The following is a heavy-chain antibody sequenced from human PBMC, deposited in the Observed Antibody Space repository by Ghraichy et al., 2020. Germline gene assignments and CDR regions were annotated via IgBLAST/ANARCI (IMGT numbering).Heavy chain of an antibody. J-gene: IGHJ4*02. Sequence: GGSLRLSCAASGFTFSNAWMNWVRQAPGKGLEWVGRIKSKTGGGTADYAAPVKGRFTISRDDSKNTLYLQMSSLKTEDTAVYYCTTDPDNPEYSGYVEDYWGQGTLVTVSS. CDR3: TTDPDNPEYSGYVEDY. D-gene: IGHD5-12*01. CDR2: IKSKTGGGTA. CDR1: GFTFSNAW. V-gene: IGHV3-15*01.